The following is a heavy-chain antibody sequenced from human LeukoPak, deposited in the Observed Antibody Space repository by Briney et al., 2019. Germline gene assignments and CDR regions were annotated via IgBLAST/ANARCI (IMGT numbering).Heavy chain of an antibody. CDR2: IKQDGSEK. J-gene: IGHJ6*03. CDR3: ARLRFLEWLRYYMDV. V-gene: IGHV3-7*01. D-gene: IGHD3-3*01. CDR1: GFTFSSYW. Sequence: GGSLRLSCAASGFTFSSYWMSWVRQAPGKGLEWVANIKQDGSEKHYVDSVKGRFTISRDNAKNSLYLQMNSLRAEDTAVYYCARLRFLEWLRYYMDVWGKGTTVTVSS.